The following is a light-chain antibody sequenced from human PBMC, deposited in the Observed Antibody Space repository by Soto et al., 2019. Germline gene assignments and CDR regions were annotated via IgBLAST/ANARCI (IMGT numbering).Light chain of an antibody. CDR2: GAF. J-gene: IGKJ5*01. CDR1: QSVSSN. CDR3: QQRNIWPPVT. Sequence: EIILTQSPVTLSVSPGERATLSCRASQSVSSNYLAWYQQKPGQAPRLLIYGAFNRATGIPARFSGSGSGTDFTLTISSLEPEDSAIYYCQQRNIWPPVTFGQGTRLEIK. V-gene: IGKV3-11*01.